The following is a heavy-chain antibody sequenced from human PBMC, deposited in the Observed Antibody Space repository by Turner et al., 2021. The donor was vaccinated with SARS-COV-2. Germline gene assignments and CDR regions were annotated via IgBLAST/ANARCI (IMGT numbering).Heavy chain of an antibody. Sequence: EVQLVESGGGLVQSGGSLRLSCAGLGFTFSGYWMCWVRQAPGEGLEWVADIKTDGSSKYYVDSGKDRFTTSRDNAKNSLYLQMYSLRAEDTAVYYCVRHGSWNFDSWGQGTLVTVSS. CDR1: GFTFSGYW. V-gene: IGHV3-7*01. CDR3: VRHGSWNFDS. J-gene: IGHJ5*01. D-gene: IGHD1-1*01. CDR2: IKTDGSSK.